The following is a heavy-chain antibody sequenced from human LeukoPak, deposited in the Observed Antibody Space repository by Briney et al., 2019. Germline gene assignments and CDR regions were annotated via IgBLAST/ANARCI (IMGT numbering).Heavy chain of an antibody. CDR3: ARPYSPFYYYYYGMDV. Sequence: PGGSLRLSCAASGFTFSSYAMHWVRQAPGKGLEWVAVISYDRSNKYYADSVKGRFTISRDNSKNTLYLQMNSLRAEDTAVYYCARPYSPFYYYYYGMDVWGQGTTVTVSS. CDR2: ISYDRSNK. J-gene: IGHJ6*02. D-gene: IGHD2-21*01. V-gene: IGHV3-30-3*01. CDR1: GFTFSSYA.